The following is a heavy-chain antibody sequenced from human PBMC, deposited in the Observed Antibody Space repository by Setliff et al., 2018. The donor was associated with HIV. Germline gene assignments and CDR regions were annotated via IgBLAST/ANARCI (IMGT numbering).Heavy chain of an antibody. V-gene: IGHV4-61*09. CDR2: IYASGST. D-gene: IGHD3-10*01. CDR1: GGSISSGSYY. CDR3: ALGMVRGARYYYYYYMDV. Sequence: SETLSLTCTVSGGSISSGSYYWSWIRQPAGKGLEWIGHIYASGSTIYNPSLKSRVTISADTSENQFSLKLRSVTAADTAVYYCALGMVRGARYYYYYYMDVWGKGTTVTVSS. J-gene: IGHJ6*03.